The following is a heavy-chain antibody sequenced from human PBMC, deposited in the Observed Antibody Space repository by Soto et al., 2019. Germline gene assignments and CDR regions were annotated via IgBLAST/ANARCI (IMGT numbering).Heavy chain of an antibody. CDR3: AKSIWYCSGGSCYSSYYYYYIDV. D-gene: IGHD2-15*01. V-gene: IGHV3-23*01. J-gene: IGHJ6*03. Sequence: EVQLLESGGGLVQPGGSLRLSCAASGFTFSNYAMSWVRQAPGKGLEWVSAISGSGGNTYYADSVKGRFTISRDNSKNTLYLQMNSLRAEDTAVYYCAKSIWYCSGGSCYSSYYYYYIDVWGKGTTVTVSS. CDR2: ISGSGGNT. CDR1: GFTFSNYA.